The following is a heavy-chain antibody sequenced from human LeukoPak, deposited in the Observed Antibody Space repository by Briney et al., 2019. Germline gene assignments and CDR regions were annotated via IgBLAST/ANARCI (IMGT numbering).Heavy chain of an antibody. CDR1: GVTFSSYE. Sequence: GGALRLSCAASGVTFSSYEMNWVRQAPGEGLEWGSYISSSGSTIYYADSVKGRFTISRDNAKNSLYLQMNSLRAEDAAVYYCAKAPVTTCSGAYCYPFDYWGQGTLITVSS. D-gene: IGHD2-15*01. V-gene: IGHV3-48*03. CDR3: AKAPVTTCSGAYCYPFDY. CDR2: ISSSGSTI. J-gene: IGHJ4*02.